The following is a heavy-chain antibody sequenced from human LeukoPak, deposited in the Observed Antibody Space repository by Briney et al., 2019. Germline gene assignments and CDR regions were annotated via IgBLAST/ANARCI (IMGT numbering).Heavy chain of an antibody. CDR3: ANTTPVAPDGRAEYFQH. Sequence: PSETVSLNCTVSGGSISSSSYYWRGIRQPPGRGLEWVGSIYYSGSTYYTPSLKSRVTISVDTSEKQISLSLRSVTAADTAMYYCANTTPVAPDGRAEYFQHWGQGTLAIVSS. CDR1: GGSISSSSYY. J-gene: IGHJ1*01. CDR2: IYYSGST. D-gene: IGHD5-12*01. V-gene: IGHV4-39*07.